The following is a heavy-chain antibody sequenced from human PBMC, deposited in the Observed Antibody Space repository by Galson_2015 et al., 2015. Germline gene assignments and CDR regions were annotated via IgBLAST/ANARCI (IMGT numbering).Heavy chain of an antibody. CDR1: GFTFSRYE. D-gene: IGHD1-26*01. CDR3: ARDGGGAYYWYFDL. CDR2: ISSSGSTI. V-gene: IGHV3-48*03. Sequence: SLRLSCAASGFTFSRYEMNWVRQAPGKGLEWVSYISSSGSTIYYADSVKGRFTISRDNAKNSLYLQMNSLRAEDTAVYYCARDGGGAYYWYFDLWGRGTLVTVSS. J-gene: IGHJ2*01.